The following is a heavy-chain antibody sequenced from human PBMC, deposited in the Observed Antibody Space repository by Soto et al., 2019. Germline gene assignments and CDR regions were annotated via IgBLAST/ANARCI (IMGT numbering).Heavy chain of an antibody. CDR1: TFNLRSYS. D-gene: IGHD2-2*01. Sequence: QAQLVQSGPEVQKPGASMKVSCKASTFNLRSYSIHWVRQAPGQGLQWMGQINGDSGKPRYSHRFEGKVTFKRDTDASTATLELHSLRPEDTAVYYCGRGAGTSKIYAMGMDVWGQGTAVSVSS. CDR2: INGDSGKP. J-gene: IGHJ6*02. CDR3: GRGAGTSKIYAMGMDV. V-gene: IGHV1-3*01.